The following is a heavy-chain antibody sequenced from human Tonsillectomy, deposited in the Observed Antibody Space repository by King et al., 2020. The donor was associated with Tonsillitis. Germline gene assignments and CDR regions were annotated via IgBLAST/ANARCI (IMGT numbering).Heavy chain of an antibody. CDR3: AKDVKYYYDSSGAFFDY. J-gene: IGHJ4*02. CDR1: GFTFSSYA. V-gene: IGHV3-23*04. D-gene: IGHD3-22*01. Sequence: VQLVESGGGLVQPGGSLRLSCAASGFTFSSYAMSWVRQAPGKGLEWVSAISGSGGSTYYADSVKGRFTISRDNSKNTLYLQMNSLRAEDTAVYYCAKDVKYYYDSSGAFFDYWGQGTLVTVSS. CDR2: ISGSGGST.